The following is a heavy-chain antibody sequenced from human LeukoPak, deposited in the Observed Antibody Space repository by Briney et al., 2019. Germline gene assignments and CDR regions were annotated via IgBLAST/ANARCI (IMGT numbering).Heavy chain of an antibody. D-gene: IGHD4-23*01. V-gene: IGHV3-23*01. J-gene: IGHJ6*02. CDR2: ISISFSDDNT. Sequence: PGGSLRLSCAASGFTFSSYAMSWVRQAPGKGLEWVSTISISFSDDNTYYADSVKGRFTISRDNSKSTLYLQMNSVRADDTAVYYCARKLGANYYYGLDVWGQGTTVTVSS. CDR3: ARKLGANYYYGLDV. CDR1: GFTFSSYA.